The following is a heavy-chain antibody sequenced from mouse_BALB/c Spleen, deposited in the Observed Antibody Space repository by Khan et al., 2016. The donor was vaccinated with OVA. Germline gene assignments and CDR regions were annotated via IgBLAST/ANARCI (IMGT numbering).Heavy chain of an antibody. D-gene: IGHD1-2*01. CDR3: AIRNDFGYTFAY. CDR1: GYTFTDYY. Sequence: QVQLQQSGAELARPGASVKLSCKASGYTFTDYYINWVKQRTGQGLEWIGEISPGSGDTYYNEKFKGKATLTADKSSTTAYMQLSSLTSESSAVYFCAIRNDFGYTFAYWGQGTLVTVSA. V-gene: IGHV1-77*01. J-gene: IGHJ3*01. CDR2: ISPGSGDT.